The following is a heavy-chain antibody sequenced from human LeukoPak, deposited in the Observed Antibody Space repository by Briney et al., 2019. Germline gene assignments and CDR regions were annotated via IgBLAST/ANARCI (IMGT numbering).Heavy chain of an antibody. J-gene: IGHJ6*03. CDR3: ARDPIDYYGSGSYFYYYYYYMDV. CDR2: ISGSGGST. D-gene: IGHD3-10*01. V-gene: IGHV3-23*01. CDR1: GFTFSTYA. Sequence: GGSLRLSCAASGFTFSTYAMSWVRQAAGKGLEWVSAISGSGGSTYYADSVKGRFTISRDNAKNSLYLQMNSLRAEDTAVYYCARDPIDYYGSGSYFYYYYYYMDVWGKGTTVTVSS.